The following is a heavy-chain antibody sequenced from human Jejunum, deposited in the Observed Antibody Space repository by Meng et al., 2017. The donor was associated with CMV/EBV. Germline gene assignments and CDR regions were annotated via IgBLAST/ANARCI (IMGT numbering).Heavy chain of an antibody. Sequence: QITLKESVPTLVKPTQTLTLTCTFSWFSLSTSEVGVGWIRQPPGKALEWLAVIYWDDDKRYSPSLKSRLTITKDTSKNQVVLTLTNMDPVDTATYYCALFTRSWFDPWGQGTLVTVSS. CDR3: ALFTRSWFDP. CDR1: WFSLSTSEVG. J-gene: IGHJ5*02. CDR2: IYWDDDK. V-gene: IGHV2-5*02. D-gene: IGHD2-2*01.